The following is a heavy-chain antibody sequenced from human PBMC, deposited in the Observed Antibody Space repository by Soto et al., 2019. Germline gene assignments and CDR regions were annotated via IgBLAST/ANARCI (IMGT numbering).Heavy chain of an antibody. Sequence: EVQLVESGGGLVQPGRSLRLSCAASGFTFDDYAMHWVRQAPGKVLEWVSGISWDSGSIGYADSVKGRFAISRDNAKNSLYLQMNSLRAEDTALYYCAKDQDYDILTGYRNWFDPWGQGTLVTVSS. CDR2: ISWDSGSI. D-gene: IGHD3-9*01. V-gene: IGHV3-9*01. J-gene: IGHJ5*02. CDR3: AKDQDYDILTGYRNWFDP. CDR1: GFTFDDYA.